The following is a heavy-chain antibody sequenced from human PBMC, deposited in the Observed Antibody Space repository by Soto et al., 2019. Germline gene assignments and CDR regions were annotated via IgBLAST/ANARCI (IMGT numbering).Heavy chain of an antibody. CDR2: INAGNGNT. V-gene: IGHV1-3*01. CDR3: ARDRWFGESDYYYGMDV. J-gene: IGHJ6*02. Sequence: VQLVQSGAEVKKPGASVKVSCKASGYTFTSYAMHWVRQAPGQRLEWMGWINAGNGNTKYSQKFQGRVTITRDTSASTAYMELSSLRSEDTAVYYCARDRWFGESDYYYGMDVWGQGTTVTVSS. CDR1: GYTFTSYA. D-gene: IGHD3-10*01.